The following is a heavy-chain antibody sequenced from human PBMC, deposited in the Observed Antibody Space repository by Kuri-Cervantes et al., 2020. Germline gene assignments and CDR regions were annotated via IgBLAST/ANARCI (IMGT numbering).Heavy chain of an antibody. D-gene: IGHD5-12*01. CDR1: GFTFDDYA. Sequence: SLRLSCAASGFTFDDYAMHWVRQAPGKGLEWVSGISWNSGSIGYADSVKGRFTISRDNAKNSLYLQMNSLRAEDTALYYCAKDTYSGYDWVFDYWGQGTLVTVSS. CDR2: ISWNSGSI. CDR3: AKDTYSGYDWVFDY. J-gene: IGHJ4*02. V-gene: IGHV3-9*01.